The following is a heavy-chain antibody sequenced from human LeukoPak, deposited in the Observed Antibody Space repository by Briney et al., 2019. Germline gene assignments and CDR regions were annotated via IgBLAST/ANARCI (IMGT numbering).Heavy chain of an antibody. CDR1: GFTFDDYG. D-gene: IGHD3-22*01. J-gene: IGHJ4*02. Sequence: GGSLRLSCEASGFTFDDYGMTWVRQAPGKGLEWVSGLSWNGGSTGYAASVKDRFTVSRDNAKNSLYLQMNSLRAADAGVYYCARDRDPYDSSGYLWKFWGQGTLVIVSS. CDR2: LSWNGGST. V-gene: IGHV3-20*04. CDR3: ARDRDPYDSSGYLWKF.